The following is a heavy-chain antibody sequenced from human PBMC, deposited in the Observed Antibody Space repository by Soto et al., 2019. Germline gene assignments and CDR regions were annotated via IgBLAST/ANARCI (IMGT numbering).Heavy chain of an antibody. CDR1: GFTASISY. D-gene: IGHD2-2*01. CDR2: IYSDGNT. V-gene: IGHV3-66*01. J-gene: IGHJ4*02. CDR3: AKRKYCASTTCFDF. Sequence: GGSRRLSCAGSGFTASISYMTWCRQVPGKGLEWVSIIYSDGNTYYADSVKGRFAISRDNSKNTLYLQMSSLRAEDTAVYYCAKRKYCASTTCFDFRGQGTLVTVSS.